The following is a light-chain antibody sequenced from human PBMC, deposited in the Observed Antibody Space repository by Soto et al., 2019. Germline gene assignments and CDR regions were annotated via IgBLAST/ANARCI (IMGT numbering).Light chain of an antibody. V-gene: IGKV3-20*01. CDR3: QQYGSSGT. J-gene: IGKJ1*01. CDR2: GAS. CDR1: QSVSTY. Sequence: EIVLTQSPATLSLSPGERATLSCRASQSVSTYLAWYQQIPGQAPRPLIYGASNRATGIPDRFSGSGSGTDFTLTISRLEPEDFAVYYCQQYGSSGTFGQGTKVDIK.